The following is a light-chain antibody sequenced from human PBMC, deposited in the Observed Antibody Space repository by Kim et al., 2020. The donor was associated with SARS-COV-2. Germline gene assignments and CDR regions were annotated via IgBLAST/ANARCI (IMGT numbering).Light chain of an antibody. CDR3: LQGTHWPLT. CDR2: KVS. V-gene: IGKV2-30*02. J-gene: IGKJ2*01. Sequence: QPASISCRSSQGLVHSDGNTYLSWFHQRPGQSPRRLIYKVSNRDSGVPDKFSGSGSGTDFTLKISRVEAEDVGVYYCLQGTHWPLTFGQGTKLEIK. CDR1: QGLVHSDGNTY.